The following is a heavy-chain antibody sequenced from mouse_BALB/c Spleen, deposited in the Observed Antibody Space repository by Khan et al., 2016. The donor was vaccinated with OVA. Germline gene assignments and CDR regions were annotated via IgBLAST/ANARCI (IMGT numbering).Heavy chain of an antibody. CDR2: INPHIGET. J-gene: IGHJ2*01. CDR1: GYSFTGYF. D-gene: IGHD1-1*01. Sequence: VQLQQSGPELVKPGASVKISCKASGYSFTGYFMNWVMQIHGKSLEWIGRINPHIGETFYNQKFKGKATLTVDESSSTVHMELRSLASEDSAVYYCARKNGSDFDYWGQGTTLTVSS. V-gene: IGHV1-20*02. CDR3: ARKNGSDFDY.